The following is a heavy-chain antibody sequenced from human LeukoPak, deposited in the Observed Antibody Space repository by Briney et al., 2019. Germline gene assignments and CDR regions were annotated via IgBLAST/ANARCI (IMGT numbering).Heavy chain of an antibody. CDR2: IYSGGST. V-gene: IGHV3-66*02. CDR3: ARDRAGDYYFDY. CDR1: GFTVSSNY. D-gene: IGHD6-19*01. Sequence: GGSLRLSCAASGFTVSSNYMSWVRQAPGKGLEWVSVIYSGGSTYYADSVKGRFTFSRDNSKNTLYLQMNSLRAEDTAVYYCARDRAGDYYFDYWGQGTLVTVSS. J-gene: IGHJ4*02.